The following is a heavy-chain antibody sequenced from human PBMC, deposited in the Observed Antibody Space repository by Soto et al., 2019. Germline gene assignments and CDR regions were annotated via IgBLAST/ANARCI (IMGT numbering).Heavy chain of an antibody. CDR3: ARDPLVRISYYFDY. CDR1: GDSFSSNSAA. Sequence: PSQALSLTRAISGDSFSSNSAAWNLIRQSPSRGLEWLGRTYYRSKWYNDYAVSVKSRITINPDTSKNQFSLQLNSVTPEDTAVYYCARDPLVRISYYFDYWGQGTLVTVSS. J-gene: IGHJ4*02. V-gene: IGHV6-1*01. CDR2: TYYRSKWYN. D-gene: IGHD6-13*01.